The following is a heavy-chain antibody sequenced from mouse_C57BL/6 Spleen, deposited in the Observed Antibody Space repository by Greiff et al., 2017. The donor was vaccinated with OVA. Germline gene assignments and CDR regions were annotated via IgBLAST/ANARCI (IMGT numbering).Heavy chain of an antibody. CDR2: IYPGRGST. CDR1: GYTFTSYW. Sequence: VKLQQPGAELVKPGASVKMSCKASGYTFTSYWITWVKQRPGQGLEWIGDIYPGRGSTNYNEKFKSKATLTVDTSSSTAYMQLSSLTSEDTAVYYCALSLSWFAYWGQGTLVTVSA. V-gene: IGHV1-55*01. D-gene: IGHD6-1*01. CDR3: ALSLSWFAY. J-gene: IGHJ3*01.